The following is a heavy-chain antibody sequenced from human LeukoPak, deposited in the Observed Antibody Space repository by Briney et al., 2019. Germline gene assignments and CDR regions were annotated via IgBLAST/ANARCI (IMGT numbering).Heavy chain of an antibody. D-gene: IGHD2-15*01. V-gene: IGHV3-48*03. CDR2: ISSSGSTI. CDR3: ARDGPYCSGGSRYFDY. CDR1: GFTVSSAY. J-gene: IGHJ4*02. Sequence: GGSLRLSCAASGFTVSSAYMSWVRQAPGKGLEWVSYISSSGSTIYYADSVKGRFTISRDNAKNSLYLQMNSLRAEDTAVYYCARDGPYCSGGSRYFDYWGQGTLVTVSS.